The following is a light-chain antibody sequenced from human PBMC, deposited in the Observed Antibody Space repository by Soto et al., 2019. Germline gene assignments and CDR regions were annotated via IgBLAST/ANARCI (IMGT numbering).Light chain of an antibody. CDR3: GSVTSNSIYV. CDR1: SSDVGGYNY. V-gene: IGLV2-14*01. CDR2: DVS. Sequence: QSALTQPASVSGSPGQSITISCTGTSSDVGGYNYVSWYQQYPGKAPRLMIYDVSNRPSGVSNRFSGSKSGNTASLSISGLQAEDEGDYYCGSVTSNSIYVFGAGTKVTVL. J-gene: IGLJ1*01.